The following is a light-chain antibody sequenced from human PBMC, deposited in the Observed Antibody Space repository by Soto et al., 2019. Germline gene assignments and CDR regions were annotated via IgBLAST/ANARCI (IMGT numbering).Light chain of an antibody. CDR2: DAS. Sequence: DIQMTQSPSTLSASVGDRVTITCRASQSINNWLAWYQQKPGKAPNLLIYDASSLESGVPSRFSGSGSGTEFTLTISSLQPDDSATYYCQQYNSYSGTFGQGTKGDIK. J-gene: IGKJ1*01. CDR1: QSINNW. V-gene: IGKV1-5*01. CDR3: QQYNSYSGT.